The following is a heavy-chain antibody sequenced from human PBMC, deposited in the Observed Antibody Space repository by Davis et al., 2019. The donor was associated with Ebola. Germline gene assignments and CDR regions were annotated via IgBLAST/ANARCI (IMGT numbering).Heavy chain of an antibody. D-gene: IGHD2-21*01. CDR1: GFTFSSYS. CDR3: AKDQEHILQNAFDI. Sequence: GESLKISCAASGFTFSSYSMNWVRQAPGKGLEWVSYISSSSSTIYYADSVKGRFTISRDNAKNSLYLQMNSLRAEDTALYYCAKDQEHILQNAFDIWGQGTMVTVSS. J-gene: IGHJ3*02. V-gene: IGHV3-48*01. CDR2: ISSSSSTI.